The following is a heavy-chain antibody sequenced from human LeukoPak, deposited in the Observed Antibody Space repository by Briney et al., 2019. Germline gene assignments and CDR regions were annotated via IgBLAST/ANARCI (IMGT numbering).Heavy chain of an antibody. CDR2: INHSGST. CDR1: GGSFSGYY. V-gene: IGHV4-34*01. CDR3: ASLTYYDEWAFDI. D-gene: IGHD3-22*01. J-gene: IGHJ3*02. Sequence: SETLSLTCAVYGGSFSGYYWSWIRQPPGKGLEWIGEINHSGSTNYNPSLKSRVTISVDTSKNQFSLKLSSVTAADTAVYYCASLTYYDEWAFDIWGQGTMVTVSS.